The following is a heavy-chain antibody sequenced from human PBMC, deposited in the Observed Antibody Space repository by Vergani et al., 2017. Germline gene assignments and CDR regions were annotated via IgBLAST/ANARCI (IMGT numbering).Heavy chain of an antibody. CDR2: IYYSGST. CDR3: ARESLYWSGGSCYSDGMDV. J-gene: IGHJ6*02. CDR1: GGSISSYY. Sequence: QVQLQESGPGLVKPSETLSLTCTVSGGSISSYYWSWIRQPPGKGLEWIGYIYYSGSTNYNPSLKSRVTISVDTSKNQLSVKLSAVTAADTAVYYCARESLYWSGGSCYSDGMDVWGQGTTVTVSS. D-gene: IGHD2-15*01. V-gene: IGHV4-59*01.